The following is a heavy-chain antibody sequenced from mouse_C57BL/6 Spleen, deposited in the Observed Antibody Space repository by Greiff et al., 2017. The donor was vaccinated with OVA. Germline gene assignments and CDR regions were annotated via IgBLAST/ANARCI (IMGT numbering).Heavy chain of an antibody. CDR1: GFTFSNYW. Sequence: EVMLVESGGGLVQPGGSMKLSCVASGFTFSNYWMNWVRQSPEKGLEWVAQIRLKSDNYATHYAESVKGRFTISRDDSKSSVYLQMNNLRAEDTGIYYCTAGYDSFFAYWGQGTLVTVSA. CDR3: TAGYDSFFAY. V-gene: IGHV6-3*01. D-gene: IGHD2-4*01. CDR2: IRLKSDNYAT. J-gene: IGHJ3*01.